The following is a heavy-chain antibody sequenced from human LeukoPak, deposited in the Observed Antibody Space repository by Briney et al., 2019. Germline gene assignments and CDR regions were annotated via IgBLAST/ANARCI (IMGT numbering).Heavy chain of an antibody. D-gene: IGHD3-10*01. CDR2: INHSGST. CDR1: GGSFSGYF. CDR3: AGNYYGSGSYYSEDRY. V-gene: IGHV4-34*01. J-gene: IGHJ4*02. Sequence: SETLSLTCAVYGGSFSGYFWSWIRQPPGKGLEWIGEINHSGSTNYNPSLKSRVTISVDTSKNQFSLKLSSVTAADTAVYYCAGNYYGSGSYYSEDRYWGQGTLVTVSS.